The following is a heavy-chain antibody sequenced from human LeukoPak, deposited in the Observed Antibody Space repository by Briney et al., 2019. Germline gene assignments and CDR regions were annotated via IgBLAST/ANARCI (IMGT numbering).Heavy chain of an antibody. J-gene: IGHJ4*02. CDR3: ARDPGSSSYADY. CDR1: GFTFSSYT. V-gene: IGHV3-21*01. Sequence: GGSLRLSCAASGFTFSSYTMNWVRQAPGKGLEWVSSISSSSSYICYADSVKGRFTISRDNAKNSLCLQMNSLRAEDTAVYYCARDPGSSSYADYWGQGTLVTVSS. D-gene: IGHD6-13*01. CDR2: ISSSSSYI.